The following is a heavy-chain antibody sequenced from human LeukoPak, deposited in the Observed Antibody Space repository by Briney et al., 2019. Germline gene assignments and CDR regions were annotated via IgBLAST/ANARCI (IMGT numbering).Heavy chain of an antibody. D-gene: IGHD5-18*01. J-gene: IGHJ4*02. CDR3: ARGGIQLWTPFDY. V-gene: IGHV3-30-3*01. CDR2: MSYDGSNK. CDR1: GFTFSSYG. Sequence: QPGRSLRLSCAASGFTFSSYGLHWVRQAPGKGLEWVAVMSYDGSNKYYADSVKGRFTISRDNSKNTLYLQMNSLSTEDTAVCYCARGGIQLWTPFDYWGQGTLVTVSS.